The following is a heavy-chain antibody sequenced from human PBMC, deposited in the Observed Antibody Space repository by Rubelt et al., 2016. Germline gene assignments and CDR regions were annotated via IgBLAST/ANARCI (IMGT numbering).Heavy chain of an antibody. D-gene: IGHD5-18*01. J-gene: IGHJ4*02. CDR1: GYTFTSHW. CDR2: IYPGDSDV. CDR3: VRGRGRQRWEGADDD. V-gene: IGHV5-51*01. Sequence: EVQLVQSGAEVKKPGESLKISCKVFGYTFTSHWIGWVRQTSGKGLEWMGIIYPGDSDVKYTPSFQGQVTLSVDKSIKTVHSQWNSPEASDTAMDYCVRGRGRQRWEGADDDWGEGTPVTVS.